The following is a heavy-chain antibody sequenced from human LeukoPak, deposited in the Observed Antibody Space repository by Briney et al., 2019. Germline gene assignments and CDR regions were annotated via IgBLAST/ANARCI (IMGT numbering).Heavy chain of an antibody. V-gene: IGHV3-11*01. CDR3: ARRQSSSWYGYYMDV. D-gene: IGHD6-13*01. CDR2: ISSSGSAI. J-gene: IGHJ6*03. Sequence: GGSLRLSCAASGFTFSDYYMSWIRQAPGKGLEWVSYISSSGSAIYYADSVKGRLTISRDNAKNSLYLQMNSLRAEDTAVYYCARRQSSSWYGYYMDVCGKGTTVTVSS. CDR1: GFTFSDYY.